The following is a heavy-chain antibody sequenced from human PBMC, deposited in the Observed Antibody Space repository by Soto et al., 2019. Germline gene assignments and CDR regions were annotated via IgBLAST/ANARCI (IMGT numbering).Heavy chain of an antibody. CDR1: GGSIRNSH. D-gene: IGHD3-10*01. Sequence: QVQLQESGPGLVKPSETLSLTCSVSGGSIRNSHWSWIRQPPGKTLEWIGYIWYSGSTKYNPSLTSRITISVDTSKNQFSLKLSSVTAADTAIYYCAGTTMDGSGDYWGQGTLVTVSS. CDR3: AGTTMDGSGDY. V-gene: IGHV4-59*01. CDR2: IWYSGST. J-gene: IGHJ4*02.